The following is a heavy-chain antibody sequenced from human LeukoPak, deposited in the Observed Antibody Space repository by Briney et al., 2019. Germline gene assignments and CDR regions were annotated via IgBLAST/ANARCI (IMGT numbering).Heavy chain of an antibody. Sequence: MTSETLSLTCTVSGGSISSGSFYWGWIRQPPGKGLEWIGSIYYRGSTYYNPSLKSRVTISVDMSENQVSLKLRSVTAADTAVYYCTEFYFDRSGYADYWGQGTLVTVSS. J-gene: IGHJ4*02. CDR2: IYYRGST. CDR3: TEFYFDRSGYADY. D-gene: IGHD3-22*01. V-gene: IGHV4-39*01. CDR1: GGSISSGSFY.